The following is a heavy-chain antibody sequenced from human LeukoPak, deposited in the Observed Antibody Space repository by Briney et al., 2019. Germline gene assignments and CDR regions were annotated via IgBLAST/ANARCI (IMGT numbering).Heavy chain of an antibody. CDR3: AKARPGSSSTYDY. J-gene: IGHJ4*02. Sequence: LTGGSLRLSCAASGFTFSSYAMSWVRQAPGKGLEWVSAISGSGGSTYYADSVKGRFTISRDNSKNTLYLQMNSLRAEDTAVYYCAKARPGSSSTYDYWGQGTLVTVSS. V-gene: IGHV3-23*01. CDR1: GFTFSSYA. D-gene: IGHD6-13*01. CDR2: ISGSGGST.